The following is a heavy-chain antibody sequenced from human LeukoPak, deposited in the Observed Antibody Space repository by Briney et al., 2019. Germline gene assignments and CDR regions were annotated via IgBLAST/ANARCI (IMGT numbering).Heavy chain of an antibody. CDR1: GYTFTSNG. CDR2: ISAYNGNT. J-gene: IGHJ2*01. Sequence: ASVKLSCKASGYTFTSNGISWRRQPPGQGLEWMGWISAYNGNTNYAQKLQGRVTMTTETSTSRDYMELRRLRSDNPAGYYCASVTITTVRYGNCYFDLWGRGTLVSVSS. D-gene: IGHD3-9*01. V-gene: IGHV1-18*01. CDR3: ASVTITTVRYGNCYFDL.